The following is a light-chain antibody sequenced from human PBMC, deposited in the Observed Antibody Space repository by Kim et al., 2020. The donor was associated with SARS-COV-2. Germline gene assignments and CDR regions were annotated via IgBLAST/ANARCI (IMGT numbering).Light chain of an antibody. CDR2: DVS. Sequence: GQSITISCTGTSSDIGSYNFVSWYQQYPGKAPQFMIYDVSKRPSGVSNRFSGSKSGNTASLTISGLQAEDEADYYCSSYTSSSTYVFGTGTKVTVL. CDR1: SSDIGSYNF. J-gene: IGLJ1*01. CDR3: SSYTSSSTYV. V-gene: IGLV2-14*04.